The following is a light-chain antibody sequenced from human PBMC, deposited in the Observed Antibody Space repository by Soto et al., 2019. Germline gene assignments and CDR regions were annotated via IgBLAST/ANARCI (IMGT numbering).Light chain of an antibody. CDR1: QDISNY. CDR2: AAV. V-gene: IGKV1-16*02. Sequence: DIQMTQSPSSLSAFIGGRVTITCRASQDISNYLAWFQQKPGEAPKSLIFAAVSLQSGVPSKFSGSGSGTDFTLTISSLQPEDFATYYCQQLNSYLITFGQGTRLEI. J-gene: IGKJ5*01. CDR3: QQLNSYLIT.